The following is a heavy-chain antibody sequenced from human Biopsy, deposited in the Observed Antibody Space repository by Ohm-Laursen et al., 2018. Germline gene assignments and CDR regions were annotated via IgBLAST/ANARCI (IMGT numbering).Heavy chain of an antibody. V-gene: IGHV4-31*01. J-gene: IGHJ5*02. CDR2: TFNSANT. Sequence: TLSLTCTVSSGSIRTGDYYWTWIRQQPGKGLEWIGYTFNSANTYYNPSLKNLITISGDTSKNQFSLKLNSVTAADTAVYYCARGDYFDSNGYFWFDPWGQGTLVTVSS. D-gene: IGHD3-22*01. CDR1: SGSIRTGDYY. CDR3: ARGDYFDSNGYFWFDP.